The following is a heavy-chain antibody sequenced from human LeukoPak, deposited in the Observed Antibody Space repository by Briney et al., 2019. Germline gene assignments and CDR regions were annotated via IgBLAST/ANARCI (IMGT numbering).Heavy chain of an antibody. J-gene: IGHJ6*03. CDR1: GGSISSGGYY. CDR2: IYYSGGT. D-gene: IGHD2-21*01. CDR3: ARGVKTDNYYYYMDV. Sequence: SQTLSLTCTVSGGSISSGGYYWSWIRQHPGKGLEWIGYIYYSGGTYYNPSLKSRVTISVDTSKNQFSLKLSSVTAAVTAVYYCARGVKTDNYYYYMDVWGKGTTVTVSS. V-gene: IGHV4-31*03.